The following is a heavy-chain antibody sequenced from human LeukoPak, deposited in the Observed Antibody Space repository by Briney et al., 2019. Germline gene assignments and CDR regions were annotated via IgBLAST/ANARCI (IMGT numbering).Heavy chain of an antibody. Sequence: SETLPLTCTVSGGSISSYYWSWIRQPPGKGLEWIGYIYYSGSTNYNPSLKSRVTISVDTSKNRFSLKLSSVTAADTAVYYCARDFRASSTPGSYWYFALWGRGTLVTVSS. J-gene: IGHJ2*01. CDR3: ARDFRASSTPGSYWYFAL. V-gene: IGHV4-59*01. CDR1: GGSISSYY. CDR2: IYYSGST.